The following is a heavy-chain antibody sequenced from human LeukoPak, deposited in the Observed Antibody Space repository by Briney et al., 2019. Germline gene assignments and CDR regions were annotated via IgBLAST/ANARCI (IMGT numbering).Heavy chain of an antibody. Sequence: GGSLRLSCAASGFTFSSYGMHWVRQAPGKGLEWVAFIRYDGSNKYYADSVKGRFTISRDNSKNTLYLQMNSLRAEDMAVYYCARDRIYYGSGSYYKTPLDSWGQGTLVTVSS. D-gene: IGHD3-10*01. CDR1: GFTFSSYG. CDR2: IRYDGSNK. J-gene: IGHJ4*02. V-gene: IGHV3-30*02. CDR3: ARDRIYYGSGSYYKTPLDS.